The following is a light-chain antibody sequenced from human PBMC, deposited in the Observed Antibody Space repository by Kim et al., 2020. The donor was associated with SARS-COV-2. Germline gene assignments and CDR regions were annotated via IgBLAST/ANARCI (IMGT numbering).Light chain of an antibody. V-gene: IGKV3-20*01. CDR2: SVS. CDR3: QYYGRSLYT. CDR1: QSVSNNY. Sequence: IVLTQSPGTLSLSPGERATLSCRASQSVSNNYLAWYQQKPGQAPRLLIYSVSKRATGIPDRFSGSGSGTDFTLTISRLGPEDFVVYYCQYYGRSLYTFGQGTKLEI. J-gene: IGKJ2*01.